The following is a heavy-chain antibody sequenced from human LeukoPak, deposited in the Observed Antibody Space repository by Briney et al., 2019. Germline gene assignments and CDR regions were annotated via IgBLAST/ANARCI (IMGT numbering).Heavy chain of an antibody. V-gene: IGHV3-30*02. CDR3: AKFGSSWTWDGGY. Sequence: GGSLRLSCAASGFTFSSYGMHWVRQAPGKGLEWVAFIRYDGSNKYYADSVKGRFTISRDISKNTLYLQMNSLRAEDTAVYYCAKFGSSWTWDGGYWGQGTLVTVSS. CDR1: GFTFSSYG. D-gene: IGHD6-13*01. J-gene: IGHJ4*02. CDR2: IRYDGSNK.